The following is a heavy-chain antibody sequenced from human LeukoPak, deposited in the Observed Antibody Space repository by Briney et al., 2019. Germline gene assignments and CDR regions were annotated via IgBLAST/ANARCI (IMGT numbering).Heavy chain of an antibody. CDR1: GGSISSSTYY. D-gene: IGHD2-2*01. J-gene: IGHJ3*02. CDR3: ARSYCSSSCYAVGAFDI. V-gene: IGHV4-39*01. Sequence: SETLSLTCTVSGGSISSSTYYWGWIRQPPGKGLEWMGSIHYSGSTYYNPSLKSRVTISVDVSKNQFSLKLSPVTAADTAVYYCARSYCSSSCYAVGAFDIWGQGTVVTVSS. CDR2: IHYSGST.